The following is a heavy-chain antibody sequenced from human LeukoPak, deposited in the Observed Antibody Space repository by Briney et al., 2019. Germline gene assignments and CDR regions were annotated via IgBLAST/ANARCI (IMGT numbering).Heavy chain of an antibody. V-gene: IGHV3-30-3*01. D-gene: IGHD6-13*01. CDR1: GFTFSSYA. Sequence: GGSLRLPCAASGFTFSSYAMHWVRQAPGKGLEWVAVISYDGSNKYYADSVKGRFTISRDNSKNTLYLQMNSLRAEDTAVYYCASPSSSGAFDYWGQGTLVTVSS. J-gene: IGHJ4*02. CDR2: ISYDGSNK. CDR3: ASPSSSGAFDY.